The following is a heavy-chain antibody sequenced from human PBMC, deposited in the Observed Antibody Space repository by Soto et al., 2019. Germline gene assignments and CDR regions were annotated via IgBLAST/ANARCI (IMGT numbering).Heavy chain of an antibody. CDR1: GGSISSYY. CDR2: IYYSGST. D-gene: IGHD5-12*01. J-gene: IGHJ5*02. Sequence: SGTLSLTCTVSGGSISSYYWSWIRQPPGKGLEWIGYIYYSGSTNYNPSLKSRVTISVDTSKNQFSLKLSSVTAADTAVYYCARVGLRRSTWFDPWGQGTLVTVSS. V-gene: IGHV4-59*01. CDR3: ARVGLRRSTWFDP.